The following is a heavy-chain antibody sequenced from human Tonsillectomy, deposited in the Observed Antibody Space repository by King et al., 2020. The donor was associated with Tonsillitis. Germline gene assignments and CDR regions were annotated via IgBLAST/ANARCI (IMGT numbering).Heavy chain of an antibody. Sequence: VQLQESGPGLVKPSETLSLTCSVSGGSISSYVWHWIRQPPGKRLEWIGYFDYRGSTYYHPSHKSRLTLSVDTSSNQFPLQLSSATAADTAVYYCARGVAAAVKFWGQGTLVTVSS. V-gene: IGHV4-59*01. CDR2: FDYRGST. D-gene: IGHD6-13*01. J-gene: IGHJ4*02. CDR3: ARGVAAAVKF. CDR1: GGSISSYV.